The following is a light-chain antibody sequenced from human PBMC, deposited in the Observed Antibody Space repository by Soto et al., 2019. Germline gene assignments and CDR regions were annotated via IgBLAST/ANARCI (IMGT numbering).Light chain of an antibody. V-gene: IGKV3-15*01. J-gene: IGKJ2*01. CDR3: HQYNNWPPYT. CDR2: AAS. Sequence: EVVMTQSPATLSVSPGERATLSCRTSQSVSGNLAWYQQKPGQAPRLLIYAASTRATGIPARFSGSESGTEFTLTINSLQSEDSAVYYCHQYNNWPPYTFGQGTKV. CDR1: QSVSGN.